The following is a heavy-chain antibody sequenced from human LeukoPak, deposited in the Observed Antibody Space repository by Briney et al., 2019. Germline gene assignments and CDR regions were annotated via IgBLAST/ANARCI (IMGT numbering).Heavy chain of an antibody. Sequence: PSETLSLTCAVYGGSFSGYYWSWICQPPGKGLEWIGEINHSGSTNYNPSLKSRVTISVDTSKNQSSLKLSSVTAADTAVYYCARVAYSDYDFWSGYYERPYYFDYWGQGTLVTVSS. CDR1: GGSFSGYY. J-gene: IGHJ4*02. CDR3: ARVAYSDYDFWSGYYERPYYFDY. V-gene: IGHV4-34*01. CDR2: INHSGST. D-gene: IGHD3-3*01.